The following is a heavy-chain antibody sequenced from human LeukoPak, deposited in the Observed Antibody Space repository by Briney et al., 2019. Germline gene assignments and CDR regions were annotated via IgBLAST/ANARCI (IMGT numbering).Heavy chain of an antibody. J-gene: IGHJ4*02. V-gene: IGHV3-7*05. CDR3: AKDEGDSGYSGYDSRPSFDY. CDR2: IKQDGSEK. Sequence: PGGSLRLSCAASGFTFSNYWMIWVRQAPGKGLEWVGNIKQDGSEKRYADSVRGRFSISRDNTQTSLYLQMNSLRAEDTAVYYCAKDEGDSGYSGYDSRPSFDYWGQGTLVTVSS. CDR1: GFTFSNYW. D-gene: IGHD5-12*01.